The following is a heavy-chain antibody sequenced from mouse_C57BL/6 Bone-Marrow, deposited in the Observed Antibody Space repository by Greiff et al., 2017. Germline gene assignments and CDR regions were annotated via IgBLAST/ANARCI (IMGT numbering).Heavy chain of an antibody. V-gene: IGHV1-55*01. CDR3: ARGLRPSWFAY. Sequence: QVQLQQPGAELVKPGASVKMSCKASGYTFTSYWITWVKQRPGQGLEWIGDIYPGSGSTNYNEKFKSKAILTVYTSSRTAYMQLSSLTSEVSAVYFCARGLRPSWFAYWGQGTLVTVSA. CDR2: IYPGSGST. CDR1: GYTFTSYW. J-gene: IGHJ3*01.